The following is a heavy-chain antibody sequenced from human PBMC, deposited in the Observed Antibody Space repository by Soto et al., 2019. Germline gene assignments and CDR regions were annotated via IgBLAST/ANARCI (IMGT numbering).Heavy chain of an antibody. V-gene: IGHV4-34*01. CDR1: GGSFSGYY. Sequence: SETLSLTCAVYGGSFSGYYWSWIRQPPGKGLEWIGEINHSGSTNYNPSLKSRVTISVDTSKNQFSLKLSSVTAADTAVYYCARGVRRSGFDYWGQGTLVTVS. CDR2: INHSGST. CDR3: ARGVRRSGFDY. D-gene: IGHD3-10*01. J-gene: IGHJ4*02.